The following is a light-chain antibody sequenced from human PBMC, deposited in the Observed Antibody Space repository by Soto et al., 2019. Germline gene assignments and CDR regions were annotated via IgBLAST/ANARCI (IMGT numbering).Light chain of an antibody. Sequence: DIPMTQSPSTRSSSLGDRVTITCWASQSISSWLAWYQQKPGKAPKLLIYDASSLESGVPSRFSGIGSGTDFTLTISRLKTEDFATYYCQQANSFPITFGQGTRLEIK. CDR1: QSISSW. CDR2: DAS. V-gene: IGKV1-5*01. J-gene: IGKJ5*01. CDR3: QQANSFPIT.